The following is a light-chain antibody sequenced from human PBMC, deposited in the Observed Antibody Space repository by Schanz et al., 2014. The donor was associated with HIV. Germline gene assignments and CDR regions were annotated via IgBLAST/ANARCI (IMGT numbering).Light chain of an antibody. J-gene: IGKJ1*01. Sequence: EIVLTQSPDTLSLSPGERATLSCRASQTVSSSSLAWYQQKPGQSPRLLIYGGSKRATGIPDRFSGSGSETDFTLTISRLEPEDFAVYYCQQETFGQGTKVEIK. CDR3: QQET. CDR2: GGS. CDR1: QTVSSSS. V-gene: IGKV3-20*01.